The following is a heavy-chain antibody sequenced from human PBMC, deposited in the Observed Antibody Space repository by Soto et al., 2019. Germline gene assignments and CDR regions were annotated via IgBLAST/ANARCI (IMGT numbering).Heavy chain of an antibody. D-gene: IGHD2-2*01. Sequence: QVQLVESGGGVVQPGRSLRLSCAASGFTFSNYGMHWVRQAPGKGLEWVAIISYDGDNEYYADSVRGRFTISRDNSKNXLXLXPSSLRHEDTAVYYCAKDGGPVYCNSPGCSAKHFDYWGQGTLVTVSS. V-gene: IGHV3-30*18. CDR1: GFTFSNYG. J-gene: IGHJ4*02. CDR2: ISYDGDNE. CDR3: AKDGGPVYCNSPGCSAKHFDY.